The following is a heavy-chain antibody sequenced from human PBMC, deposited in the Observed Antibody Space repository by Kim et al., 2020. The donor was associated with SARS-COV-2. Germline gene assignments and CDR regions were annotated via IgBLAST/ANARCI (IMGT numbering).Heavy chain of an antibody. D-gene: IGHD3-10*01. Sequence: SETLSLTCTVSGGSISSYYWSWIRQPPGKGLEWIGYIYYSGSTNYNPSLKSRVTISVDTSKNQFSLKLSSVTAADTAVYYCAGMGSGSKYAFDIWGQGTMVTVSS. CDR2: IYYSGST. J-gene: IGHJ3*02. V-gene: IGHV4-59*01. CDR1: GGSISSYY. CDR3: AGMGSGSKYAFDI.